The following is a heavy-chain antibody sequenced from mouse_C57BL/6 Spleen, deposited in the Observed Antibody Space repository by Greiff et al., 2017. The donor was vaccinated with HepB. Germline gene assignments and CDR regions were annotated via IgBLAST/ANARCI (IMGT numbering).Heavy chain of an antibody. J-gene: IGHJ2*01. CDR1: GYTFTSYW. V-gene: IGHV1-55*01. D-gene: IGHD1-1*01. CDR2: IYPGSGST. Sequence: VQLQHPGAELVKPGASVKMSCKASGYTFTSYWITWVKQRPGQGLEWIGDIYPGSGSTNYNEKFKSKATLTVDTSSSTAYMQLSSLTSEDSAVYYCARDGSSPHYFDYWGQGTTLTVSS. CDR3: ARDGSSPHYFDY.